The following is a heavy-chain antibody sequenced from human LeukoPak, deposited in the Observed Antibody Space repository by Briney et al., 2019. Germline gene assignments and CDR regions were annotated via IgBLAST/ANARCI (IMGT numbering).Heavy chain of an antibody. V-gene: IGHV3-30*04. CDR1: GFTFSSYA. CDR2: ISYDGSNK. D-gene: IGHD3-10*01. Sequence: PGGSLRLSCAASGFTFSSYAMHWVRQAPGKGLEWVAVISYDGSNKYYADSVKGRFTISRDNSKNTLYLQMNSLRAEDTAVYCCANSRDGELLHYWGQGTLVTVSS. CDR3: ANSRDGELLHY. J-gene: IGHJ4*02.